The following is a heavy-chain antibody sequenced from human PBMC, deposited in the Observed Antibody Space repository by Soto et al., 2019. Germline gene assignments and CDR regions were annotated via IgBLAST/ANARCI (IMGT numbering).Heavy chain of an antibody. CDR2: IYYSGST. CDR1: GGSISRYY. V-gene: IGHV4-59*06. Sequence: SDTLSLTCTVSGGSISRYYWIWIRQHPGKGLEWIGYIYYSGSTYYNPYLKSRVTISVDTSKNQFSLKLSSVTAADTAVYYCARSGYSYGPNPLLYWGQGTLVTVSS. J-gene: IGHJ4*02. D-gene: IGHD5-18*01. CDR3: ARSGYSYGPNPLLY.